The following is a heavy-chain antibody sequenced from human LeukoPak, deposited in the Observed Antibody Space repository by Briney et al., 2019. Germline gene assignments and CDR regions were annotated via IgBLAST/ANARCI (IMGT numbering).Heavy chain of an antibody. CDR3: ARLIEKTYYYDSSGTDY. CDR2: ISGSGGST. V-gene: IGHV3-23*01. CDR1: GFTFSSYG. D-gene: IGHD3-22*01. Sequence: GRSLRLSCAASGFTFSSYGMHWVRQAPGKGLEWVSAISGSGGSTYYADSVKGRFTISRDNSKNTLYLQMNSLRAEDTAVYYCARLIEKTYYYDSSGTDYWGQGTLVTVSS. J-gene: IGHJ4*02.